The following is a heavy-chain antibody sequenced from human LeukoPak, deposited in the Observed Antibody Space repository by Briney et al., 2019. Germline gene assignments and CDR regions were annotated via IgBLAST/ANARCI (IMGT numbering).Heavy chain of an antibody. J-gene: IGHJ6*02. CDR1: GGTFSSYA. D-gene: IGHD6-13*01. V-gene: IGHV1-69*13. Sequence: ASVKVSCKASGGTFSSYAISWVRQAPGQGLEWMGGIIPIFGTANYAQKFQGRVTITADESTSTAYMELSSLRSEDTAVYYCTRMGSSWDYYGIDVWGQGTTVTVSS. CDR3: TRMGSSWDYYGIDV. CDR2: IIPIFGTA.